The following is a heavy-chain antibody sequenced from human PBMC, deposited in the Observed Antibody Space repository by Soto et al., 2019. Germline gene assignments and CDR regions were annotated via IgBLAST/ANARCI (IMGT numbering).Heavy chain of an antibody. V-gene: IGHV4-30-4*01. D-gene: IGHD6-13*01. J-gene: IGHJ4*02. CDR2: IYYTGNT. CDR1: GGSISGGDFY. Sequence: SETLSLTCIVSGGSISGGDFYWSWIRQPPGKGLEWIGYIYYTGNTDYNSSLKSRIKISVDTSKNQFSLKLTSVTAADTAVYYCARGRRFTSSWFFFDSWGQGTLVTVSS. CDR3: ARGRRFTSSWFFFDS.